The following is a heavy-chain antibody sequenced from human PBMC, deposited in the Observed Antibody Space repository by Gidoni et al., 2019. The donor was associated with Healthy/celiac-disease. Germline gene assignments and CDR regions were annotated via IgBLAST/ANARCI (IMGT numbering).Heavy chain of an antibody. CDR1: GGSISSGSYY. CDR2: IYHSGRT. Sequence: QVQLQESGPGLVKPSQTLSLTCPVSGGSISSGSYYWSWLRQHPGKGLEWIGYIYHSGRTYYNPSLKSRVSISVDTSKNQFSLKLSSVTAADTAVYYCAREGALWGACDIWGQGTMVTVSS. J-gene: IGHJ3*02. CDR3: AREGALWGACDI. V-gene: IGHV4-31*03. D-gene: IGHD7-27*01.